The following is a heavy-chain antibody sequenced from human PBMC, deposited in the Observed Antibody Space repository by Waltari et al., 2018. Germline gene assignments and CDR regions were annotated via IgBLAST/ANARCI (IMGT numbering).Heavy chain of an antibody. CDR3: AIDPNGSGWYEGDY. D-gene: IGHD6-19*01. J-gene: IGHJ4*02. Sequence: QVQLVESGGGVVQPGRSLRLSCAASGFTFSSYAMHWVRQAPGKGLEWVAVISYDGSNKYYAASVKGRFTISRDNSKNTLYLQMTSLRAEDTAVYYCAIDPNGSGWYEGDYWGQGTLVTVSS. CDR2: ISYDGSNK. CDR1: GFTFSSYA. V-gene: IGHV3-30*01.